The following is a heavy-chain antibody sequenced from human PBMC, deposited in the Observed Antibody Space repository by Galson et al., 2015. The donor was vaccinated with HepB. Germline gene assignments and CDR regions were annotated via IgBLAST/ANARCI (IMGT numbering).Heavy chain of an antibody. D-gene: IGHD2-2*01. CDR3: ARRDGIVVVPAAGDAFDI. Sequence: SVKVSCKASGYTFTSYGISWVRQAPGQGLEWMGWISAYNGNTNYAQKLQGRVTMTTDTSTSTAYMELRSLRSDDTAVYYCARRDGIVVVPAAGDAFDIWGQGTMVTVSS. CDR1: GYTFTSYG. V-gene: IGHV1-18*04. CDR2: ISAYNGNT. J-gene: IGHJ3*02.